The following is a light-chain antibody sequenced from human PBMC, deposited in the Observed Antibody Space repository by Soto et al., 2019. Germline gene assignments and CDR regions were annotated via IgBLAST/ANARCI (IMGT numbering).Light chain of an antibody. Sequence: IVMTQTPATLSLSPGERATLSCRASQSVSSYLAWYQQKPGQAPRLLIYDASNRATGIPARFSGSGSGTDFTLTSSSLEPEDFAVYYCQQRSNWPTFGGG. CDR3: QQRSNWPT. CDR2: DAS. J-gene: IGKJ4*01. V-gene: IGKV3-11*01. CDR1: QSVSSY.